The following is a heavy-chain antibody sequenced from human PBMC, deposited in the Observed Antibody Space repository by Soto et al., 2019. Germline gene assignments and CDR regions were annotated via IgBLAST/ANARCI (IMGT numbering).Heavy chain of an antibody. Sequence: AGGSLRLSCAASGFTFSSYGMHWVRRAPGKGLEWVAVIPYDGSNKYYADSVKGRFTISRGDSKNTLYLQMNSLRAEDTAVYYCAKGRPPSSSWYPFNYYYYGMDVWGQGTTVTVS. CDR3: AKGRPPSSSWYPFNYYYYGMDV. CDR2: IPYDGSNK. V-gene: IGHV3-30*18. D-gene: IGHD6-13*01. J-gene: IGHJ6*02. CDR1: GFTFSSYG.